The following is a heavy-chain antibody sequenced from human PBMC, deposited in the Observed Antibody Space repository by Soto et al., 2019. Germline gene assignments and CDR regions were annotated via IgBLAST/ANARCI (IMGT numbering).Heavy chain of an antibody. CDR3: ARDTAGLSY. CDR2: ISNDGRST. V-gene: IGHV3-74*01. CDR1: GLTFSNFR. D-gene: IGHD2-21*02. J-gene: IGHJ4*02. Sequence: EVQLVESGGGLVQPGGSLRLSCSASGLTFSNFRMHWVRQAPGKGLVWVALISNDGRSTNHADSVKGRFTISRDNAKSTLYLQLNSLSAEDTAVNYCARDTAGLSYWGQGTLVTVSS.